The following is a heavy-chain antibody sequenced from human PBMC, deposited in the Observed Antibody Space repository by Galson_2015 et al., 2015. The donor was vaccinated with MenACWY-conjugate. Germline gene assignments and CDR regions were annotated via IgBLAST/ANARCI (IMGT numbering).Heavy chain of an antibody. CDR3: ARDPSKKTGDRVAGAFDI. CDR2: INSDGSST. D-gene: IGHD7-27*01. V-gene: IGHV3-74*01. CDR1: GFTFSSYW. Sequence: SLRLSCAASGFTFSSYWMHWVRQAPGKGLVWVSRINSDGSSTSYADSVKGRFTISRDNAKNTLYLQMNSLRAEDTAVYYCARDPSKKTGDRVAGAFDIWGQGTMVTVSS. J-gene: IGHJ3*02.